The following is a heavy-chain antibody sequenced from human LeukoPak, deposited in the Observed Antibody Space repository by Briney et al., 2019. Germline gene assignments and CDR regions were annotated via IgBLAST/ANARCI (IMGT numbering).Heavy chain of an antibody. CDR2: IYPYDSDT. D-gene: IGHD4-23*01. CDR3: ARQDGNSAYYFDY. V-gene: IGHV5-51*01. CDR1: GYNFRYYW. J-gene: IGHJ4*02. Sequence: GESLKISCRGSGYNFRYYWIGWVRQMPGKGLEWMGIIYPYDSDTRYSPSFQGQVTISADKSLSTAYLQWNSLKASDTAMYCCARQDGNSAYYFDYWGQGTLVTVSS.